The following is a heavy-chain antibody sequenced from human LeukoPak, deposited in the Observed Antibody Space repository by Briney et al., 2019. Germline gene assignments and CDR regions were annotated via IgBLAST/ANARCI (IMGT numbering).Heavy chain of an antibody. CDR3: ARDFQITLVRGVIRYFDY. J-gene: IGHJ4*02. D-gene: IGHD3-10*01. Sequence: KPSETLSLTCTVSDGSISSYYWSWIRQPSGKGLEWIGYIYYSGSTNYNPSLKSRVTISVDTSKNQFSLRLSSVTAADTAVYYCARDFQITLVRGVIRYFDYWGQGTLVTVSS. CDR1: DGSISSYY. CDR2: IYYSGST. V-gene: IGHV4-59*01.